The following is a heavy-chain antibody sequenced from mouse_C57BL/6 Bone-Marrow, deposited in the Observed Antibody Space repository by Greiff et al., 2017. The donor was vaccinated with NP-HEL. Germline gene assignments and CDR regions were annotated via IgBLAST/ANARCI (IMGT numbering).Heavy chain of an antibody. Sequence: VQLQQPGAELVKPGASVKLSCKASGYTFTSYWMQWVKQRPGQGLEWIGKIDPSDSYTNYNQKFKGKATLTVDTSSSTAYMQLSSLTSEDSAVYYCARKALIHFDYWGQGTTLTVSS. CDR1: GYTFTSYW. J-gene: IGHJ2*01. CDR3: ARKALIHFDY. CDR2: IDPSDSYT. V-gene: IGHV1-50*01.